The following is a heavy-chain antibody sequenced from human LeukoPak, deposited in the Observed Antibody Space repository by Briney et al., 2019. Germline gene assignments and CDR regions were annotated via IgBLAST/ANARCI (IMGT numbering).Heavy chain of an antibody. CDR2: ISNSGSTI. Sequence: GSLRLSCAASGFTFSSYEMNWVRQAPGKGLEWVSYISNSGSTIFYADSVKGRFTISRDNAKNSLYLQMNSLRAEDTAVYYCARDVGAKDYWGQGTLVTVSS. CDR1: GFTFSSYE. CDR3: ARDVGAKDY. V-gene: IGHV3-48*03. J-gene: IGHJ4*02. D-gene: IGHD1-26*01.